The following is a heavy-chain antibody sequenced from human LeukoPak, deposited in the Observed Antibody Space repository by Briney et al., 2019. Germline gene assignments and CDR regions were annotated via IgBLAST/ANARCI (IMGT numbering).Heavy chain of an antibody. J-gene: IGHJ3*02. CDR1: GGSFSGYY. D-gene: IGHD4-23*01. CDR3: ARGLFLRPKNYGGNPRGGI. CDR2: INHSGST. Sequence: PSETLSLTCAVYGGSFSGYYWSWIRQPPGKGLEWIGEINHSGSTNYNPSLKSRVTISVDTSKNQFSLKLSSVTAADTAVYYCARGLFLRPKNYGGNPRGGIWGQGTMVTVSS. V-gene: IGHV4-34*01.